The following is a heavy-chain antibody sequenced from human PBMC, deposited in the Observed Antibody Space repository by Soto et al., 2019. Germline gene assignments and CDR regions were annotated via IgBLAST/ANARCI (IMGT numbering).Heavy chain of an antibody. CDR3: AKTYYYDSSYFDY. D-gene: IGHD3-22*01. CDR2: ISSSSSYT. CDR1: GFTFSDYY. Sequence: QVQLVESGGGLVKPGGFLRLSCAASGFTFSDYYMSWIRQAPGKGLEWVSYISSSSSYTNYADSVKGRFTISRDNAKNSLYLQMNSLRAEDTAVYYCAKTYYYDSSYFDYWGQGTLVTVSS. V-gene: IGHV3-11*06. J-gene: IGHJ4*02.